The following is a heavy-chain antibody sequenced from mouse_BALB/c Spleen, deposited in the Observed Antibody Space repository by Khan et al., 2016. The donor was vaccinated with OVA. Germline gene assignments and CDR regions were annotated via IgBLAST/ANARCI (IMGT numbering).Heavy chain of an antibody. V-gene: IGHV1-4*01. D-gene: IGHD2-14*01. CDR3: ARRTTVYALDY. CDR2: INPRSGYT. J-gene: IGHJ4*01. Sequence: VQLQQSGAELARPGASVKMSCKASGYSFTSHTMHWVKQRPGQGLEWFGYINPRSGYTNYNQKFNDKATLNADKSSSTAYMQLSSLTSEDSAVYDCARRTTVYALDYWGQGTSVSVSS. CDR1: GYSFTSHT.